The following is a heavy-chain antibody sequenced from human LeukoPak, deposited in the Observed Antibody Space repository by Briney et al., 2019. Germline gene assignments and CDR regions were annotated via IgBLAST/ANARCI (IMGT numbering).Heavy chain of an antibody. CDR3: ARTLRRQRITFNWFDP. V-gene: IGHV4-34*01. CDR1: GGSFSGYY. J-gene: IGHJ5*02. D-gene: IGHD3-10*01. CDR2: INHSGST. Sequence: PSETLSLTCAVYGGSFSGYYWSWIRQPPGKGLEWIGEINHSGSTNYNPSLKSRVTISVDTSKNQFSLKLSSVTAVDTAVYYCARTLRRQRITFNWFDPWGQGTLVTVSS.